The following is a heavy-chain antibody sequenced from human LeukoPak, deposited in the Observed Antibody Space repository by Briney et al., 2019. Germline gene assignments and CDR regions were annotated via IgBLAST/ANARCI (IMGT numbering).Heavy chain of an antibody. J-gene: IGHJ6*03. Sequence: GGSLRLSCAASGLTFSNNAMKWVRQAPGKGLEWVSTISGPGGSTYYGDSVKGRFTTSRDNSKKTVYLQMNSLRADDTAIHNCAKCDYVYYYYMDVWGKGTTVTVSS. CDR3: AKCDYVYYYYMDV. CDR1: GLTFSNNA. CDR2: ISGPGGST. V-gene: IGHV3-23*01. D-gene: IGHD4-17*01.